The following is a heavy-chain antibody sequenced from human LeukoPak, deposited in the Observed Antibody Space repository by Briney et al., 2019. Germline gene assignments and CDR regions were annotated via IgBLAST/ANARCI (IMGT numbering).Heavy chain of an antibody. CDR1: GGSISSSSYY. V-gene: IGHV4-39*01. CDR2: IYYSGST. J-gene: IGHJ2*01. Sequence: SETLSLTCTVSGGSISSSSYYWGWIRQPPGKGLEWIGSIYYSGSTYYNPSLKSRVTISVDTSKNQFSLKLSSVTAADTAVYYCASLGGPVAPAAIRYFDLWGRGTLVTVSS. D-gene: IGHD2-2*02. CDR3: ASLGGPVAPAAIRYFDL.